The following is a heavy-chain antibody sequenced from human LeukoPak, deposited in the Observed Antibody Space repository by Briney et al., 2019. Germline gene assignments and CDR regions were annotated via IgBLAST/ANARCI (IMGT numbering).Heavy chain of an antibody. D-gene: IGHD4-17*01. J-gene: IGHJ4*02. CDR1: GGTFSSYA. CDR2: IIPIFGTA. V-gene: IGHV1-69*01. Sequence: VASVKVSCKASGGTFSSYAISWVRQAPGQGLEWMGGIIPIFGTANYAQKFQGRVTITADESTSTAYMELRSLRSDDTAVYYCAKGASYGDYDLVYWGQGTLVTVSS. CDR3: AKGASYGDYDLVY.